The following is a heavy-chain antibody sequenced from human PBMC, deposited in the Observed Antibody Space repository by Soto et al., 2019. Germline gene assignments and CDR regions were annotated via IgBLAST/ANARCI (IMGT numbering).Heavy chain of an antibody. CDR3: AKADSGNYYSYYYYGMDV. D-gene: IGHD1-26*01. Sequence: AGSLRLSCAASGFTFTSYAMSWVRQAPGKGLEWVSVITGSGGSTYYPDSVKGRFTISRDNSKNTLYLQMNSLRAEDTAVYYCAKADSGNYYSYYYYGMDVWGQGTTVTVS. V-gene: IGHV3-23*01. CDR1: GFTFTSYA. CDR2: ITGSGGST. J-gene: IGHJ6*02.